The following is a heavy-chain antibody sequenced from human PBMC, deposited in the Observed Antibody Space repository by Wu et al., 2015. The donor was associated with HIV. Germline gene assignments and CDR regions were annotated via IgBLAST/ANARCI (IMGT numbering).Heavy chain of an antibody. D-gene: IGHD6-6*01. J-gene: IGHJ6*03. Sequence: QVQLVQSGAEAKKPGSSVKVSCKASGGTFSSYGISWVRQAPGQGLEWMGEIIPTFGTARYAQKFQGRVTITADESTSTAYMELRSLRSEDTAVYYCARMYSSSSGYYYYYMDVWGKRGPRSPSP. CDR1: GGTFSSYG. CDR3: ARMYSSSSGYYYYYMDV. V-gene: IGHV1-69*12. CDR2: IIPTFGTA.